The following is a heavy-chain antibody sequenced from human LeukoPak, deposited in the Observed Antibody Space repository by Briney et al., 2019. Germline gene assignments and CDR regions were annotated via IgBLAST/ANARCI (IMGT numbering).Heavy chain of an antibody. CDR3: ARVGGAYYDSRRFDY. Sequence: PSQTLSLTCTVSGGSISSGGYYWSWIRQHPGKGLEWIGYIYYSGSTYYNPSLKSRVTISVDTSKNQFSLKLSSVTAADTAVYYCARVGGAYYDSRRFDYWGQGTLVTVSS. CDR2: IYYSGST. V-gene: IGHV4-31*03. J-gene: IGHJ4*02. CDR1: GGSISSGGYY. D-gene: IGHD3-22*01.